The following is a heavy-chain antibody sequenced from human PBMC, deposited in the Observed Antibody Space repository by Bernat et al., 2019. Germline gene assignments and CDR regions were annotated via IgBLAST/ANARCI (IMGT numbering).Heavy chain of an antibody. D-gene: IGHD6-13*01. CDR1: GGSISSSSYY. CDR2: IYYSGST. CDR3: ASIAAAGIVDY. Sequence: QLQLQESGPGLVKPSETLSLTCTVSGGSISSSSYYWGWIRQPPGKGLEWLGSIYYSGSTYYNPSLKSRVTISVDTSKNQFSLKLSSVTAADTAVYYCASIAAAGIVDYWGQGTLVTVSS. J-gene: IGHJ4*02. V-gene: IGHV4-39*01.